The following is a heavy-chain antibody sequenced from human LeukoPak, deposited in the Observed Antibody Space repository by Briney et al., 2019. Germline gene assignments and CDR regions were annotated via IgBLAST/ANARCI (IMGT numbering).Heavy chain of an antibody. V-gene: IGHV4-59*01. J-gene: IGHJ6*04. D-gene: IGHD3-9*01. CDR1: VGSINSYY. CDR2: IYYNGGT. Sequence: KLSETRSLTCTVSVGSINSYYWRWLRQPPGKVLEWIEYIYYNGGTNYNPSLKSRVTISVDTSKNQFSLKLRSVTAADTAVYYCARGRIRYFDYYYGMDVWGEGTPVTVSS. CDR3: ARGRIRYFDYYYGMDV.